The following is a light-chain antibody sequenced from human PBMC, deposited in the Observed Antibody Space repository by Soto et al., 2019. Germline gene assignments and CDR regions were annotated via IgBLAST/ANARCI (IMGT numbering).Light chain of an antibody. CDR1: QSVSSR. Sequence: EIVMTQSPATLSVSQGDTATLSCRAFQSVSSRLAWYQHKPGQAPRLLIYGASTRATGIPARFSGSGSGTEFTLTISGLQSEDFAVYYCQQYQNWPTFGQGTKVDI. J-gene: IGKJ1*01. CDR2: GAS. CDR3: QQYQNWPT. V-gene: IGKV3-15*01.